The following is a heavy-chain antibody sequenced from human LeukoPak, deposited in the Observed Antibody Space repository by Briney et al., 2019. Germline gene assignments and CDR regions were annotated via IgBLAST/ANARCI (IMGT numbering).Heavy chain of an antibody. CDR3: ARVSEWFGEKGAFDI. CDR1: GYTFTSYY. V-gene: IGHV1-46*01. Sequence: ASVKVSCKASGYTFTSYYMHWVRQAPGQGLEWMGIINPSGGSTSYAQKSQGRVTMTRDTSTSTVYMELSSLRSEDTAVYYCARVSEWFGEKGAFDIWGRGTMVTVSS. J-gene: IGHJ3*02. D-gene: IGHD3-10*01. CDR2: INPSGGST.